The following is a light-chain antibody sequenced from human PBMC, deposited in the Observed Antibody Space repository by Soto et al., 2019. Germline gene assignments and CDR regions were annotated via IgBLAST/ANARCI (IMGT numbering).Light chain of an antibody. CDR1: QVISTS. J-gene: IGKJ1*01. Sequence: QLNKSPSFLSPPIEESVTITCRASQVISTSLAWYQVKPGKAPKLLIYAASTLESGVPSRFSGSGSGTEFTLTISSLPPDDFATYYCQQYSSYWTFGQGTKVDI. CDR3: QQYSSYWT. CDR2: AAS. V-gene: IGKV1-9*01.